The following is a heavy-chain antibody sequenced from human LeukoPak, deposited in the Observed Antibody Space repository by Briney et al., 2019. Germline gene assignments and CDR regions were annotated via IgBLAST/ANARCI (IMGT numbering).Heavy chain of an antibody. CDR3: ARIDYGDYQGAFDI. V-gene: IGHV1-3*01. D-gene: IGHD4-17*01. J-gene: IGHJ3*02. Sequence: ASVKVSCKASGYTFTSYAMHWVRQAPGQRLEWMGWINAGNGNTKYSQKFQGRVTITRDTSASTAYMELSSLRSEDTAVYYRARIDYGDYQGAFDIWGQGTMVTVSS. CDR2: INAGNGNT. CDR1: GYTFTSYA.